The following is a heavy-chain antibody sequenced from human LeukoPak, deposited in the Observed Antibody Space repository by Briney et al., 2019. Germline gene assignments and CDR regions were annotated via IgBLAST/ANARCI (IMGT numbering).Heavy chain of an antibody. V-gene: IGHV3-30-3*01. Sequence: GGALRLSCAASGFTFSSYAMHWVRHTPGKGLEWVAVISYDGSNKYYADSVKGRFSISRDNSKNTLYLQMNSVRAEDTAVYYCARDRSGTTVTNLDYWGQGTLVTVSS. J-gene: IGHJ4*02. CDR3: ARDRSGTTVTNLDY. D-gene: IGHD4-17*01. CDR2: ISYDGSNK. CDR1: GFTFSSYA.